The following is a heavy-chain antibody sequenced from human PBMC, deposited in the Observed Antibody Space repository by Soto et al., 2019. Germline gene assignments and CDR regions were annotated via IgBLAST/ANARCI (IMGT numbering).Heavy chain of an antibody. CDR1: GGSMSSGDYY. CDR2: IYYSGST. V-gene: IGHV4-30-4*01. D-gene: IGHD2-15*01. Sequence: QVQLQESGPGLVKPSQTLSLTCTVSGGSMSSGDYYWSWIRQPPGKGLEWIGYIYYSGSTYYNPSLQVRLTISVDTPRNHFSPRVTSVTAGDTAVYYCARGRVRWYDITWGQGTMVTVSS. J-gene: IGHJ3*01. CDR3: ARGRVRWYDIT.